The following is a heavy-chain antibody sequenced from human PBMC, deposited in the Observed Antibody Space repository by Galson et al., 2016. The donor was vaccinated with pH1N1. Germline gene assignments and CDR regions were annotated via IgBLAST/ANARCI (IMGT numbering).Heavy chain of an antibody. Sequence: SLRLSCAASGFTFSDYYMSWIRQAPGKGLEWVSYISSGGSSIYYADSVKGRFTISRDNAKSSLYLQMNSLRAEDTAVYYCARAQIAASPELYYFDYWGQGTLVTVSS. D-gene: IGHD6-13*01. J-gene: IGHJ4*02. CDR2: ISSGGSSI. V-gene: IGHV3-11*01. CDR3: ARAQIAASPELYYFDY. CDR1: GFTFSDYY.